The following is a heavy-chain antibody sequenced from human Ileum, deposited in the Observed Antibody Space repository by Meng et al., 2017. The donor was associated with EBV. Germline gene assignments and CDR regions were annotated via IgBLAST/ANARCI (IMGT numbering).Heavy chain of an antibody. Sequence: GRGRVSPSRTLHLPCSVSGGSFSSRKYSWGWIRQPPGKALEWIASIYYSGTTYYNPSLQSRVSISVDKSKNQVSLNMTSMTAADTAVYYCASRELAPFDYWGQGTLVTVSS. CDR1: GGSFSSRKYS. D-gene: IGHD1-26*01. CDR2: IYYSGTT. CDR3: ASRELAPFDY. V-gene: IGHV4-39*07. J-gene: IGHJ4*02.